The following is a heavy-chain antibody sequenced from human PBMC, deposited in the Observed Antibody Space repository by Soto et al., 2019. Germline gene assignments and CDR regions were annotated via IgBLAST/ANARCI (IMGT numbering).Heavy chain of an antibody. CDR1: GFTFSNAW. V-gene: IGHV3-23*04. CDR3: AKDRDVLRFLEWFPNWFDP. J-gene: IGHJ5*02. D-gene: IGHD3-3*01. Sequence: EVQLVESGGGLVKPGGSLRLSCAASGFTFSNAWMSWVRQAPGKGLEWVSAISGSGGSTYYADSVKGRFTISRDNSKNTLYLQMNSLRAEDTAVYYCAKDRDVLRFLEWFPNWFDPWGQGTLVTVSS. CDR2: ISGSGGST.